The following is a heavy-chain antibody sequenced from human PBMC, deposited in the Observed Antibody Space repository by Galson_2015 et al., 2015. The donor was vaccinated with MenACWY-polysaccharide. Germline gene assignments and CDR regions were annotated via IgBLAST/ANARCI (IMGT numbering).Heavy chain of an antibody. CDR1: GFTFSSYL. D-gene: IGHD2/OR15-2a*01. CDR3: ARGSRFRGEYFDP. J-gene: IGHJ5*02. CDR2: IGTSSSTI. V-gene: IGHV3-48*01. Sequence: SLRLSCAVSGFTFSSYLMTWVRQAPGKGLEWVSYIGTSSSTISYADSVKGRFTISRDNAENSLYLQMNSLRVEDTAVYYCARGSRFRGEYFDPWGHGTLVPVSS.